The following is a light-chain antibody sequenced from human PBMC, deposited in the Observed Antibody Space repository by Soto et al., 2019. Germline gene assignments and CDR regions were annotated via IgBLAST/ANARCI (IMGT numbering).Light chain of an antibody. CDR3: QQYDNWWT. V-gene: IGKV3-15*01. CDR1: QSVSSN. J-gene: IGKJ1*01. CDR2: GAS. Sequence: EIVMTQSPATLSVSPGERATFSCRASQSVSSNLAWYQQKPGQAPRLLISGASTRATGIPDRFSGSGSGAEFTLTISSLQSEDFAVYYCQQYDNWWTFGQGTKVDI.